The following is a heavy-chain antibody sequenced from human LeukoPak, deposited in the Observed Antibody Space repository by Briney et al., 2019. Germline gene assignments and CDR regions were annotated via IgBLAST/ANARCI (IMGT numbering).Heavy chain of an antibody. CDR3: ARDRAYNTFDY. V-gene: IGHV3-23*01. CDR2: ISGSGGST. CDR1: GFTFSSYA. Sequence: GGSLRLSCAASGFTFSSYAMSWVRQAPGKGLEWVSAISGSGGSTYYADSVKGRFTISRDNAKNSLYLQMNSLRVEDTAVYYCARDRAYNTFDYWGQGTLVTVSS. D-gene: IGHD2-21*01. J-gene: IGHJ4*02.